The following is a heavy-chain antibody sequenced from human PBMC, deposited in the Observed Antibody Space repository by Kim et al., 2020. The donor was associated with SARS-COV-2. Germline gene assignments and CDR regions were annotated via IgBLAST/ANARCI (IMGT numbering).Heavy chain of an antibody. J-gene: IGHJ6*02. D-gene: IGHD2-2*01. CDR2: INHSGST. V-gene: IGHV4-34*01. Sequence: SETLSLTCAVYGGSFSGYYWSWIRQPPGKGLEWIGEINHSGSTNYNPSLKSRVTISVDTSKNQFSLKLSSVTAADTAVDYCARVGYCSSTSCYYYYYYGMDVWGQGTTVTVSS. CDR3: ARVGYCSSTSCYYYYYYGMDV. CDR1: GGSFSGYY.